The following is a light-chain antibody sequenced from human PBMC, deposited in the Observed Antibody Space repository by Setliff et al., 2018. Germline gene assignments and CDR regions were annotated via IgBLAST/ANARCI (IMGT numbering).Light chain of an antibody. J-gene: IGLJ2*01. CDR3: SSYGRNRSYVYVL. V-gene: IGLV2-23*02. Sequence: QSALTQPASVSGSPGQSITISCTGANSDIGTYNLVSWYQQYPGRAPNLMIYEVTRRPSGVPDRFSASKSGNTASLTISGLQAEDEADYYCSSYGRNRSYVYVLFGGGTKVTVL. CDR1: NSDIGTYNL. CDR2: EVT.